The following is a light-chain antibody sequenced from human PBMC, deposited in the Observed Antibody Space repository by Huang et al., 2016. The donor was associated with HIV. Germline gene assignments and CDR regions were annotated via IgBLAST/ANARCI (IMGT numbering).Light chain of an antibody. CDR1: QGISSY. Sequence: IQLTQSPSSLSASVGDRVTITCRASQGISSYLAWYQQKPGKAPKLLIYAASALQSGVPSRFSGSGSGTDFTLTISSLQPEEFATYYCQQLNSYTSFGQGTRLEIK. V-gene: IGKV1-9*01. CDR3: QQLNSYTS. CDR2: AAS. J-gene: IGKJ5*01.